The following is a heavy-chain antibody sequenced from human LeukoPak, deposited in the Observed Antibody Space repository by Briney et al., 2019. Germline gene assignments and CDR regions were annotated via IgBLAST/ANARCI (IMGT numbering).Heavy chain of an antibody. CDR3: ARRSGGGYSDY. J-gene: IGHJ4*02. V-gene: IGHV4-39*01. D-gene: IGHD5-18*01. CDR2: VYYSGST. CDR1: GGSISSSSYY. Sequence: PSQTLSLTCTVSGGSISSSSYYWGWIRQPPGKGLEWIGSVYYSGSTYYNPSLKSRVTISVDTSKNQFSLKLSSVTAADTAVYFCARRSGGGYSDYWGQGTLVTVSS.